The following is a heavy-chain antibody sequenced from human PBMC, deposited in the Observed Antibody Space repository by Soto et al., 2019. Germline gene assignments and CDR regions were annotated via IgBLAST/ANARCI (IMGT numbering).Heavy chain of an antibody. CDR2: IYWDDDK. CDR3: AHSPFYDSSGYYDY. J-gene: IGHJ4*02. D-gene: IGHD3-22*01. CDR1: GFSLSTSGVG. V-gene: IGHV2-5*02. Sequence: QITLKESGPTLVKPTQTLTLTCTFSGFSLSTSGVGVGWIRQPPGKALEWLALIYWDDDKRYSPSLKSRLTITKDTSKNQVVLTMTNMDPVDTATYYCAHSPFYDSSGYYDYWGQGTLVTVSS.